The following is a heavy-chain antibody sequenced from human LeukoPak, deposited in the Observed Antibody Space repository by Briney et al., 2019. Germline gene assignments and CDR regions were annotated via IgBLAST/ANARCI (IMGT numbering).Heavy chain of an antibody. V-gene: IGHV1-46*01. CDR1: GYTFTSYY. Sequence: GASVKVSCKASGYTFTSYYMHWVRQAPGQGLEWMGIINPSGGSTNYAQKFQGRVTMTRDTSTSTVYMELSSLTSEDTAVYYCARPGNIASAAQYCGADCYSDYWGQGTLVTVSS. J-gene: IGHJ4*02. CDR3: ARPGNIASAAQYCGADCYSDY. CDR2: INPSGGST. D-gene: IGHD2-21*02.